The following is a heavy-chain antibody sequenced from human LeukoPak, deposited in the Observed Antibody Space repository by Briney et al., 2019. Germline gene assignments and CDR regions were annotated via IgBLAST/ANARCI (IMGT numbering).Heavy chain of an antibody. V-gene: IGHV4-39*07. D-gene: IGHD6-19*01. CDR2: IYYSGST. Sequence: SETLSLTCTVSGGSISSYYWSWIRQPPGKGLEWIGSIYYSGSTYYNPSLKSRVTISVDTSKNQFSLKLSSVTAADTAVYYCARGVAVAGSYYWGQGTLVTVSS. CDR1: GGSISSYY. J-gene: IGHJ4*02. CDR3: ARGVAVAGSYY.